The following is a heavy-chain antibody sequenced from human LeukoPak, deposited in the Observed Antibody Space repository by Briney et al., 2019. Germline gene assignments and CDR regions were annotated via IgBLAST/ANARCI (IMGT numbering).Heavy chain of an antibody. CDR2: IYTSGST. J-gene: IGHJ6*03. CDR1: GGSISSYY. D-gene: IGHD2-2*01. CDR3: AREWNVVVPAANYYYYYYMDV. V-gene: IGHV4-4*07. Sequence: SETLSLTCTVSGGSISSYYWSWIRQPAGKGLEWLGRIYTSGSTNYNPSLKSRVTMSVDTSKNQFSLKLSSVAAADTAVYYCAREWNVVVPAANYYYYYYMDVWGKGTTVTVTS.